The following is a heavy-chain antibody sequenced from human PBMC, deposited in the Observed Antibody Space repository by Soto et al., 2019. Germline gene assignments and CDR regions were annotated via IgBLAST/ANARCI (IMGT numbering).Heavy chain of an antibody. Sequence: TLRPLRLSNRAAGFTCSSYARRRVRKAPGKGLEGVAALSYDGSNKYYADSVKGRFAISRDNSKNTLYGQMHSLSAEDTAVYDWEDTRGYNTAGFDPWRHGTLVIVS. CDR2: LSYDGSNK. V-gene: IGHV3-30*09. D-gene: IGHD5-18*01. CDR1: GFTCSSYA. CDR3: EDTRGYNTAGFDP. J-gene: IGHJ5*02.